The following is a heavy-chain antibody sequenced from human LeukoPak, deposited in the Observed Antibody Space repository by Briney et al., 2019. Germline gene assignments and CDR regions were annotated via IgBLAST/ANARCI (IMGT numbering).Heavy chain of an antibody. CDR2: INHSGGT. V-gene: IGHV4-34*01. CDR1: GGSFSGYY. D-gene: IGHD4-17*01. J-gene: IGHJ4*02. Sequence: PSETLPFTCAVYGGSFSGYYWSWIRQPPGKGLEWIGEINHSGGTNYNPSLKSRVTISVDTSKNQFSLKLSSVTAADTAVYYCARVLRTTRIDYWGQGTLVTVSS. CDR3: ARVLRTTRIDY.